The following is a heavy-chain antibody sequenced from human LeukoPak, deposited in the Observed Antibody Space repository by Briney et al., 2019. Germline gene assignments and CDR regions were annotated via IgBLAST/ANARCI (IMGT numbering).Heavy chain of an antibody. D-gene: IGHD3-22*01. Sequence: GGSLRLSCVASGFTFSKYTMSWVRQAPGKGLEWVSGISGSGASTYSADFVKGRFTISRDTSKNTLYLQLNSLRAEDTAVYYCAKHRFESGGYHSTDWGQGTLVTVSS. CDR1: GFTFSKYT. V-gene: IGHV3-23*01. CDR2: ISGSGAST. CDR3: AKHRFESGGYHSTD. J-gene: IGHJ4*02.